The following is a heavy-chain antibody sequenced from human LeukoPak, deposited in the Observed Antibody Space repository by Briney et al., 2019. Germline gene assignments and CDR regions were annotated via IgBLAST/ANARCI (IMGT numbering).Heavy chain of an antibody. CDR1: GGSISSSSYY. V-gene: IGHV4-39*01. CDR3: GAGTDHYYYYYGMDV. J-gene: IGHJ6*02. CDR2: IYYSGST. Sequence: KTSETLSLTCTVSGGSISSSSYYWGWIRQPPGKGLEWIGRIYYSGSTYYNPSLKSRVTISVDTSKNQFSLKLSSVTAADTAVYYCGAGTDHYYYYYGMDVWGQGTTVTVSS. D-gene: IGHD6-19*01.